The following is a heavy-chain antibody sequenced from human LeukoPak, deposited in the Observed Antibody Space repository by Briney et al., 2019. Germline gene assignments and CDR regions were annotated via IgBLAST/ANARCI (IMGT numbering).Heavy chain of an antibody. J-gene: IGHJ6*02. CDR2: IYSGGTT. Sequence: PGGSLRLSCEASGFIATSYYMTWVRQAPGKGLEWVSVIYSGGTTYYADSVKGRVAISRDNSKNTVFLQMNSVRAEDTAVYYCARSYSNHLFGMDVWGRGTTVTVSS. CDR1: GFIATSYY. CDR3: ARSYSNHLFGMDV. V-gene: IGHV3-66*01. D-gene: IGHD4-11*01.